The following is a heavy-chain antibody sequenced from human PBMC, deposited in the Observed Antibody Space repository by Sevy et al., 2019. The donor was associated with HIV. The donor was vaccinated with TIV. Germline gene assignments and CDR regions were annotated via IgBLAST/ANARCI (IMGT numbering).Heavy chain of an antibody. CDR3: ARARGVAAPVDIDS. D-gene: IGHD2-15*01. CDR1: GYSVSSGYF. J-gene: IGHJ4*02. V-gene: IGHV4-38-2*01. Sequence: SETLSLTCAVSGYSVSSGYFWGWIRQPPGKGLEWIGNIYHSGNTYYNPSLKSRVTFSVDTSKNQFSLKLGPVTAADTAVYYCARARGVAAPVDIDSWGQGIMVTVSS. CDR2: IYHSGNT.